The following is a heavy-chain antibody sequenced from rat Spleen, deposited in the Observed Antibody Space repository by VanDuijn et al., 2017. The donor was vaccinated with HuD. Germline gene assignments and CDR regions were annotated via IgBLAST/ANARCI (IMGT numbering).Heavy chain of an antibody. CDR3: TSPFRWFAY. Sequence: QVQLKESGPGLVQPSQTLSLTCTVSGFSLTNYGVNWVRQPPGKGLEWMGGIWSGGSTDYNSALKSRLSISRDTSKSQVFLKMNSLQTEDTAIYFCTSPFRWFAYWGQGTLVTVSS. CDR2: IWSGGST. CDR1: GFSLTNYG. J-gene: IGHJ3*01. V-gene: IGHV2-1*01.